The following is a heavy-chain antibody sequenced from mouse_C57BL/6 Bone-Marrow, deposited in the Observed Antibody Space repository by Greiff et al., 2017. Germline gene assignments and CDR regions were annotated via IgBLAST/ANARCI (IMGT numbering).Heavy chain of an antibody. CDR1: GFTFSDYG. CDR2: IRSGSSTI. V-gene: IGHV5-17*01. Sequence: DVMLVESGGGLVKPGGSLKLSCAASGFTFSDYGMHWVRQAPAKGLEWVAYIRSGSSTIYYADTVKGRFTISRDNAKNTLFLQMTSLRSEDTAMYYCARDYYYGSSPFAYWGQGTLVTVSA. CDR3: ARDYYYGSSPFAY. D-gene: IGHD1-1*01. J-gene: IGHJ3*01.